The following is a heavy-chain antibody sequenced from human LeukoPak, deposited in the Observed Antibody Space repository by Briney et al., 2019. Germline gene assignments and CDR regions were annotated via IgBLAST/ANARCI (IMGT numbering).Heavy chain of an antibody. CDR3: ASLYDIVGTTVDY. CDR1: GYTFTNYY. CDR2: IDPNTGGT. V-gene: IGHV1-2*06. Sequence: ASVKVSCKTSGYTFTNYYIHWVRQAPGQGLEWMGRIDPNTGGTKSAKNFQGRVTMTRDTSISTAYMALSGLRSDDTAVYYCASLYDIVGTTVDYWGLGTLVTVSS. D-gene: IGHD1-26*01. J-gene: IGHJ4*02.